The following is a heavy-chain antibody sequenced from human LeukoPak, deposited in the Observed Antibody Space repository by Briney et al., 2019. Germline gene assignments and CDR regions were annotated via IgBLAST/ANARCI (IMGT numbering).Heavy chain of an antibody. CDR3: ARAVTLIAAAGDYFDY. CDR2: INHSGST. CDR1: GGSFSGYY. D-gene: IGHD6-13*01. Sequence: PSETLSLTCAVYGGSFSGYYWSWIRQPPGKGLEWIGEINHSGSTNYNPSLKSRVTISVDTSKNQFSLKLSSVTAADTAVYYCARAVTLIAAAGDYFDYWGQGTLVTVSP. J-gene: IGHJ4*02. V-gene: IGHV4-34*01.